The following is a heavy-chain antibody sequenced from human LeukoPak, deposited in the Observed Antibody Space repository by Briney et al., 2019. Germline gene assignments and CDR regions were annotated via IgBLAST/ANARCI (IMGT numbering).Heavy chain of an antibody. Sequence: PGGSLRLSCAASGFTFSNYEMNWVRQTPGKGLEWVSYISDHGKSRNYVDSVKGRFTISRDNSKDTLFLQMDSLRTEDTAVYYCAREIPNAFDIWGQGTMVTVSS. J-gene: IGHJ3*02. V-gene: IGHV3-48*03. CDR2: ISDHGKSR. CDR1: GFTFSNYE. CDR3: AREIPNAFDI.